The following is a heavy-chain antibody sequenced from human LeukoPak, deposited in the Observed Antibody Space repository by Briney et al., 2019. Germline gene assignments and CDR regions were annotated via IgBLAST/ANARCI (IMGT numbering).Heavy chain of an antibody. V-gene: IGHV3-30-3*01. Sequence: GGSLRLSCAASGFTFDDYAMHWVRQAPGKGLEWVAVIPYDGSNKYYADSVKGRFTISRDNSKNTLYLQMNSLRAEDTAVYYCARDGYDEYYDFWSGYYPFFDYWGQGTLVTVSS. CDR1: GFTFDDYA. CDR3: ARDGYDEYYDFWSGYYPFFDY. J-gene: IGHJ4*02. CDR2: IPYDGSNK. D-gene: IGHD3-3*01.